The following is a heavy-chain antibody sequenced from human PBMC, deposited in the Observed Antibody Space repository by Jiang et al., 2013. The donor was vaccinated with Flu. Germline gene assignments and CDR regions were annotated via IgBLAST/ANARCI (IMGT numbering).Heavy chain of an antibody. V-gene: IGHV4-39*01. CDR1: GGSISTNAYY. CDR2: VYCSGST. CDR3: AVLFSNGWEYYNGMAV. Sequence: GPGLVKPSETLSLTCTVSGGSISTNAYYWGWIRQPPGMGLEWIGSVYCSGSTYYNSALKSRVTMSVDTSKNQFSLWLSSVTAADTAVYYCAVLFSNGWEYYNGMAVWGRG. J-gene: IGHJ6*02. D-gene: IGHD6-19*01.